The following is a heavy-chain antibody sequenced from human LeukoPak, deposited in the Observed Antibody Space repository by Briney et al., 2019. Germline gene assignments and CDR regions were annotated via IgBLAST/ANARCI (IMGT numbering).Heavy chain of an antibody. CDR3: AREVLAAAGINP. Sequence: GGSLRLSCAASGFTLTNYWMSWVRQAPGKGLEWVANIKQDGSAKYYVDSVKGRFTISRDNAKNSLYLQMNSLRAEDTAVYYCAREVLAAAGINPWGQGTLVTVSS. J-gene: IGHJ5*02. CDR1: GFTLTNYW. CDR2: IKQDGSAK. D-gene: IGHD6-13*01. V-gene: IGHV3-7*01.